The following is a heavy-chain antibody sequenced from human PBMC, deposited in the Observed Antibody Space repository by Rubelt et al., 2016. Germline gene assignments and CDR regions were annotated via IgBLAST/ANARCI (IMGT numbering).Heavy chain of an antibody. D-gene: IGHD6-13*01. CDR2: INSDGSST. V-gene: IGHV3-74*01. CDR1: GFTFSSYW. CDR3: AREITWYSSSEDMNWFDP. J-gene: IGHJ5*02. Sequence: EVQLVESGGGLVQPGGSLRLSCAASGFTFSSYWMSWVRQAPGKGLVWVSRINSDGSSTSYADSVKGRFTISRDNAKNALYLQMNSLRAEDTAVYYCAREITWYSSSEDMNWFDPWGQGTLVTVSS.